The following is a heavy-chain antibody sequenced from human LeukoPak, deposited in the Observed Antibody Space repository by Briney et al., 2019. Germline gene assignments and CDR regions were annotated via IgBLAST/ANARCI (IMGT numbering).Heavy chain of an antibody. CDR1: GGSINNYY. D-gene: IGHD3-16*01. CDR2: IYSSGST. J-gene: IGHJ4*02. CDR3: GRGGPLVDY. Sequence: PSETLSLTCIVSGGSINNYYWSWIRQPAGEGLQWIGRIYSSGSTHYNPSLKRRVSMSVDTSKNLFSLIMTSVTAADTAVYFCGRGGPLVDYWGQGTLVTVSS. V-gene: IGHV4-4*07.